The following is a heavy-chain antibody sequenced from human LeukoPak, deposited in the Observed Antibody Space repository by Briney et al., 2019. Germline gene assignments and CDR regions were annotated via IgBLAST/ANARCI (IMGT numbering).Heavy chain of an antibody. V-gene: IGHV1-69*04. CDR2: IIPILGIA. CDR3: ARDGVAVAGHFDY. CDR1: GDTLANYG. D-gene: IGHD6-19*01. J-gene: IGHJ4*02. Sequence: GASVKVSCKAPGDTLANYGITWVRQAPGQGLEWMGRIIPILGIANYAQKFQGRVTITADKSTSTAYMELSSLRSEDTAVYYCARDGVAVAGHFDYWGQGTLVTVSS.